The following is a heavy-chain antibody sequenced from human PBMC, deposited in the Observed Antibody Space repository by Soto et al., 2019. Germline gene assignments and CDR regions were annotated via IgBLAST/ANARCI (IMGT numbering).Heavy chain of an antibody. J-gene: IGHJ5*02. CDR1: CASLSGYY. V-gene: IGHV4-4*07. Sequence: SETLSLTCNVSCASLSGYYWSWIRQPPGKGLEWIGRIYATGSTDYNPSLKSRITMSVDMSKKQFSLTLRSVTAADTAIYYCVRDGTKNLRDRFDPWGRGILVTVSS. CDR3: VRDGTKNLRDRFDP. CDR2: IYATGST. D-gene: IGHD1-1*01.